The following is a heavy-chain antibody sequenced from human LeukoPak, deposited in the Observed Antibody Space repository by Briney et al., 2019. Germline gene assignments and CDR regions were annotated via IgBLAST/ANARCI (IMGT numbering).Heavy chain of an antibody. CDR3: ANLATYYDSSGRGAY. Sequence: GGSLRLSCAASGFTFSSYAMSWVRQAPGKGLEWVSAISGSGGSTYYADSVKGRFTISRDNSRNTLYLQMNSLRAEDTAVYYCANLATYYDSSGRGAYWGQGTLVTVSS. CDR2: ISGSGGST. D-gene: IGHD3-22*01. V-gene: IGHV3-23*01. CDR1: GFTFSSYA. J-gene: IGHJ4*02.